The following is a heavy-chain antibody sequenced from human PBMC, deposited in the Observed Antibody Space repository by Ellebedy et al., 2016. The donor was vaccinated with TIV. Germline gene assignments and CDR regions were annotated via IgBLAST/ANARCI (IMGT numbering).Heavy chain of an antibody. CDR3: ARIRYRDYGGPCIDY. D-gene: IGHD4-17*01. V-gene: IGHV3-7*03. Sequence: GESLKISCAASEFSFSNYWMTWVRQAPGKGLEWVANIKQDESEKYYAASVKGRLTISRDNAKNSLYLQLNSLRDDDTAVYYCARIRYRDYGGPCIDYWGQGTLVTVSS. J-gene: IGHJ4*02. CDR1: EFSFSNYW. CDR2: IKQDESEK.